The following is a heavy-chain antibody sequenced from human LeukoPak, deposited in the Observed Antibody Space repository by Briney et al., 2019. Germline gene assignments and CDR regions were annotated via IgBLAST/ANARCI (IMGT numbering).Heavy chain of an antibody. J-gene: IGHJ4*02. Sequence: SQTLSLTCTVSGGSISSGSYYWSWIRQPAGKGLEWIGRIYTSGSTNYNPSLKSRVTISVDTSKNQFSLKLSSVTAADTAVYYCARQPRRAVADDYWGQGTLVTVSS. CDR2: IYTSGST. D-gene: IGHD6-19*01. V-gene: IGHV4-61*02. CDR3: ARQPRRAVADDY. CDR1: GGSISSGSYY.